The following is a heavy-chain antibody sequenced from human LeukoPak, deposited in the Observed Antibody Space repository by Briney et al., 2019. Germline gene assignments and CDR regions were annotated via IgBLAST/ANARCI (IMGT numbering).Heavy chain of an antibody. CDR2: ISSSSDCF. V-gene: IGHV3-21*01. CDR1: GFTFRSYS. Sequence: GGSLRLSCAASGFTFRSYSMNWVRQAPGKGLEWVSSISSSSDCFYYADSVKGRFTISRDNAKNSLYLQIDSLRVEDTAVFFCARGRPMIREVMNYFDFWGQGTLVTVSS. CDR3: ARGRPMIREVMNYFDF. J-gene: IGHJ4*02. D-gene: IGHD3-10*01.